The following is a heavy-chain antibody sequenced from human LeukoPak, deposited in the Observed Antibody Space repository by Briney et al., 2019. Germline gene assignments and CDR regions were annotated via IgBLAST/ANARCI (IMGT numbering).Heavy chain of an antibody. CDR1: GYTFTSYD. CDR2: MNPNSGNT. CDR3: ARGRTRRGNWFDP. V-gene: IGHV1-8*01. Sequence: ASVKVSCKASGYTFTSYDINWVRQATGQGLEWMGWMNPNSGNTGYAQKFQGRVTMTRNTSISTAYMELSSLRSEDTAVYYCARGRTRRGNWFDPWDQGTLVTVSS. J-gene: IGHJ5*02. D-gene: IGHD1-14*01.